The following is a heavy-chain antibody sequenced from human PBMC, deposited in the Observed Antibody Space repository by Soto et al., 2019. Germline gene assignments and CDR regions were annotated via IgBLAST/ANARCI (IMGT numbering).Heavy chain of an antibody. CDR2: IYYSGST. Sequence: SETLSLTCTVSGGSISSYYWSWIRQPPGKGLEWIGYIYYSGSTNYNPSLKSRVTISVDTSKNQFSLKLSSVTAADTAVYYCASVRLYGSGSGDYWGQGTLVTVSS. J-gene: IGHJ4*02. V-gene: IGHV4-59*01. CDR1: GGSISSYY. D-gene: IGHD3-10*01. CDR3: ASVRLYGSGSGDY.